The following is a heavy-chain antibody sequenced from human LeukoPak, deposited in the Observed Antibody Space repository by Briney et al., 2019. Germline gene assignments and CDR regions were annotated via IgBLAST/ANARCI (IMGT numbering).Heavy chain of an antibody. CDR1: GYTFTSYY. V-gene: IGHV1-46*01. D-gene: IGHD1-26*01. CDR2: INPSGGST. J-gene: IGHJ4*02. Sequence: ASVKVSCKASGYTFTSYYMHWVRQAPGQGLEWMGIINPSGGSTSYAQKLQGRATMAGDTSTSTVYMELSSLRSEDTAVYYCATSSGSYSSRGFDYWGQGTLVTVSS. CDR3: ATSSGSYSSRGFDY.